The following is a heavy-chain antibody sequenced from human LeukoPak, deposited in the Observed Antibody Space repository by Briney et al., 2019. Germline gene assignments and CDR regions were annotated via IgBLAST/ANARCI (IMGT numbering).Heavy chain of an antibody. CDR1: GGTFSSYA. CDR3: ARNNDIVVVPAAKSPYYYGMDV. Sequence: GSSVKVSCKASGGTFSSYAISWARQAPGQGLEWMGRIIPILGIANYAQKFQGRVTITADKSTSTAYMELSSLRSVDTAVYYCARNNDIVVVPAAKSPYYYGMDVWGQGTTVTVSS. J-gene: IGHJ6*02. V-gene: IGHV1-69*04. D-gene: IGHD2-2*01. CDR2: IIPILGIA.